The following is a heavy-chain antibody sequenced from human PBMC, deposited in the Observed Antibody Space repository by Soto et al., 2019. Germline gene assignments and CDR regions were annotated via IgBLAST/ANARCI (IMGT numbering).Heavy chain of an antibody. CDR1: GGTFSGYG. CDR3: ARGRAKAHFDYGMDV. V-gene: IGHV1-69*01. Sequence: QDQMVQSGTEVNKPGSSLRVSCKASGGTFSGYGISWVRQAHGQGLEWMGGIIPIFGTTNYAQKFRDRVTISADEARSTVYMDLSSLRTEDKAVYYCARGRAKAHFDYGMDVWGQGTAVTVSS. J-gene: IGHJ6*02. CDR2: IIPIFGTT.